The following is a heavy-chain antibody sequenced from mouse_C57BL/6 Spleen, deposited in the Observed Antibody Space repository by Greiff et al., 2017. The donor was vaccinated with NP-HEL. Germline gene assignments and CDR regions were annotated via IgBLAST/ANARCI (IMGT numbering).Heavy chain of an antibody. Sequence: EVQLQQSGPGLVKPSQSLSLTCSVTGYSITSGYYWNWIRQFPGNKLEWMGYISYDGSNNYNPSLKNRISITRDTSKNQFFLKLNSVTTEDTATYYCAREGFDYYGSRGRFAYWGQGTLVTVSA. D-gene: IGHD1-1*01. V-gene: IGHV3-6*01. CDR3: AREGFDYYGSRGRFAY. CDR2: ISYDGSN. J-gene: IGHJ3*01. CDR1: GYSITSGYY.